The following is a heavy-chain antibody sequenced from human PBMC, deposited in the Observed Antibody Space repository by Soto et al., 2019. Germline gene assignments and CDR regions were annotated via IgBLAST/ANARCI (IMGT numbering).Heavy chain of an antibody. CDR2: ISYDGSNK. D-gene: IGHD3-22*01. CDR3: ARNQLSYYDSSGYPPDY. CDR1: GFTFSSYA. V-gene: IGHV3-30-3*01. J-gene: IGHJ4*02. Sequence: PGGSLRLSCASSGFTFSSYAMHWVRQAPGKGLEWVAVISYDGSNKYYADSVKGRFTISRDNSKNTLYLQMNSLRAEDTAVYYCARNQLSYYDSSGYPPDYWGQGTLVTVSS.